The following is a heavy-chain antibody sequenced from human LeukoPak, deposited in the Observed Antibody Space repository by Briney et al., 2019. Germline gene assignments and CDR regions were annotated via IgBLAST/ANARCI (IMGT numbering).Heavy chain of an antibody. D-gene: IGHD2-8*01. V-gene: IGHV3-30*03. CDR3: ARGSHIVLMVYAQMLY. CDR1: GFTFSNYG. Sequence: GGSLRLSCAASGFTFSNYGMHWVRQAPGKGLEWVAVISFDGSNKYYADSVKGRFTIFRDNSKNTLYLQMNSLRAEDTAVYYCARGSHIVLMVYAQMLYWGQGTLVTVSS. CDR2: ISFDGSNK. J-gene: IGHJ4*02.